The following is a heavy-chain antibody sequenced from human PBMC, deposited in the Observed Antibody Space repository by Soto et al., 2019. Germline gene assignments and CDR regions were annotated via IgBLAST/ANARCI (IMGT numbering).Heavy chain of an antibody. CDR2: IFSNDEK. D-gene: IGHD3-22*01. CDR1: GFSLSNARMG. Sequence: QVTLKESGPVLVKPTETLTLTCTVSGFSLSNARMGVSWIRQPPGKPLEWLAHIFSNDEKSYSTSLKSRLTISKETSKSQVVRTMTNVDPVDTATYYWARMGYDRSGYWVDYWGQGTLVTVSS. V-gene: IGHV2-26*01. CDR3: ARMGYDRSGYWVDY. J-gene: IGHJ4*02.